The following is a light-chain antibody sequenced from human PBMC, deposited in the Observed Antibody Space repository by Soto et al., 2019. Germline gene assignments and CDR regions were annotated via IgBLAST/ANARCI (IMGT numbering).Light chain of an antibody. V-gene: IGKV3-20*01. J-gene: IGKJ1*01. CDR2: GAS. CDR3: QQYGSSPWT. CDR1: QTIRSNY. Sequence: ETVLTQSPGTLSLSPGERATLSCRASQTIRSNYLAWYRQTPGQAPRLLIYGASNSATGIADRFSGSGSGTDFNLIISRLEPEDFALYYCQQYGSSPWTFGQGTKVEIK.